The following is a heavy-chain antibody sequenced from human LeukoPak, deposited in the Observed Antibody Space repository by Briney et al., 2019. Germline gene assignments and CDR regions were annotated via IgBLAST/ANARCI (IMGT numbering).Heavy chain of an antibody. V-gene: IGHV1-18*01. D-gene: IGHD6-6*01. Sequence: ASVKVSCKASGYTFINYAITWVRQAPGQGPEWMGWISAYNGSTNYAQNLQGRVTMTSDTSTSTAYMELRSLSSDDTAVYYCARWERHSSSLWYYFDYWGQGTLVTVSS. CDR2: ISAYNGST. CDR3: ARWERHSSSLWYYFDY. CDR1: GYTFINYA. J-gene: IGHJ4*02.